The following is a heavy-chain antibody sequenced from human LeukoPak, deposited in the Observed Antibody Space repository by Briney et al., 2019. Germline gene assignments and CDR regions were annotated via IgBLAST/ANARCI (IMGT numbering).Heavy chain of an antibody. D-gene: IGHD7-27*01. J-gene: IGHJ4*02. V-gene: IGHV1-2*02. CDR3: ARIRDNWGYDC. CDR1: GYTFTSYY. Sequence: ASVKVSCKASGYTFTSYYMHWVRQAPGQGLEWMGWVNPNGGGTNYAQKFQGRVTMTRDTSISTSYMELSRLRSDDTAVYYCARIRDNWGYDCWGQGTLVTVSS. CDR2: VNPNGGGT.